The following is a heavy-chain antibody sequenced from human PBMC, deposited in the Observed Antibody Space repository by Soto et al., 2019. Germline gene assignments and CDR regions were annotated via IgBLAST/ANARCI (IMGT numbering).Heavy chain of an antibody. V-gene: IGHV1-69*13. Sequence: GASVKVSCKASVGTFSSYAIRWVRRAPGPGLEWMGGRIAMFGTANYAQKFQGRVTITADESTSTAYMELSSLRSEDTAVDYCARESIAASSRAGYYYYYGMDVWGQGTTVTVSS. CDR1: VGTFSSYA. D-gene: IGHD6-6*01. J-gene: IGHJ6*02. CDR2: RIAMFGTA. CDR3: ARESIAASSRAGYYYYYGMDV.